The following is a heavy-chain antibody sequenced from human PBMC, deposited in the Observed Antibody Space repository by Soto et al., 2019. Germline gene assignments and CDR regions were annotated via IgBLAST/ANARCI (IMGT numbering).Heavy chain of an antibody. V-gene: IGHV1-69*12. D-gene: IGHD3-10*01. CDR1: GGTFSSSA. J-gene: IGHJ4*02. CDR2: IIPIFGTA. Sequence: QVQLVQSGAEVKKPGSSVKVSCKASGGTFSSSAFNWVRQAPGQGLEWMGGIIPIFGTANYAQKFQGRVTILANESTSTVYVELSSVRSDDTAVYYCARGGAGVPFDYWGQGTLVTVSS. CDR3: ARGGAGVPFDY.